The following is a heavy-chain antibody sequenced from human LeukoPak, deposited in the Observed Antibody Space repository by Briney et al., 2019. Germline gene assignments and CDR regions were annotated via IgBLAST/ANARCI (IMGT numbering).Heavy chain of an antibody. CDR1: GFTFSSYW. J-gene: IGHJ3*02. Sequence: GSLRLSCAGSGFTFSSYWLHWVRHAPGKGLVWVSRISPDGSTTNLADSVKGRCTISRDNPKRTLYLQMNSLRAEDTAVYYCARASLRAVYYDFWSGYSPDAFDIWGQGTMVTVSS. D-gene: IGHD3-3*01. V-gene: IGHV3-74*01. CDR3: ARASLRAVYYDFWSGYSPDAFDI. CDR2: ISPDGSTT.